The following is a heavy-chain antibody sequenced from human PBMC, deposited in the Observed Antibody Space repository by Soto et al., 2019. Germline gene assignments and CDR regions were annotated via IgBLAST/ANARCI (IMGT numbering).Heavy chain of an antibody. CDR1: GFTFSSYA. Sequence: GGSLRLSCAASGFTFSSYAMSWVRQAPGKGLEWVSAISGSGGSTYYADSVKGRFTISRDNSKNTLYLQMNSLRAEDTAVYYCAKSGPCDGCSSWKGSNGMDVWGQGTTVTVSS. D-gene: IGHD6-13*01. J-gene: IGHJ6*02. V-gene: IGHV3-23*01. CDR2: ISGSGGST. CDR3: AKSGPCDGCSSWKGSNGMDV.